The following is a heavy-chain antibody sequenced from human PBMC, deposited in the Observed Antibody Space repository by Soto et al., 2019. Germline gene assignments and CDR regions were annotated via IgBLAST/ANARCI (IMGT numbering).Heavy chain of an antibody. V-gene: IGHV4-34*01. Sequence: QVQLQQWGAGLLKPSETLSLTCAVYGGSFSGYYWSWIRQPPGKGLEWIGEINHSGSTNYNPSLKSRVTISVDTSKNQFSLKLSSVTAADTAVYYCARGHRYFVPVIDYWGQGTLVTVSS. CDR3: ARGHRYFVPVIDY. D-gene: IGHD3-9*01. CDR2: INHSGST. CDR1: GGSFSGYY. J-gene: IGHJ4*02.